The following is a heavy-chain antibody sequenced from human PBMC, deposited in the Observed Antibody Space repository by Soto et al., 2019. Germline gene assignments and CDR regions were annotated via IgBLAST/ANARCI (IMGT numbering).Heavy chain of an antibody. V-gene: IGHV3-23*01. CDR1: WFTCSSYS. Sequence: XGCLRRTGAASWFTCSSYSMSWVRQAPGKGLGWVSASSGSGGSTYYADSVKGRFTISRDNSKNTLYLQMNSLRAEDTAVYYCAKTIKAILVVPAAKDYGMDFWGQGTTVTVSS. CDR3: AKTIKAILVVPAAKDYGMDF. D-gene: IGHD2-2*01. CDR2: SSGSGGST. J-gene: IGHJ6*02.